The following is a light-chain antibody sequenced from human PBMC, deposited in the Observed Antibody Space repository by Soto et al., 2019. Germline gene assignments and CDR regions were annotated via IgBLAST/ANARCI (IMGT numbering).Light chain of an antibody. CDR2: SNG. J-gene: IGLJ2*01. CDR1: ASNIGYNS. Sequence: QAVVTQPPSASGTPGQRVTISCSGSASNIGYNSVSWYQHLPGAAPKLLIYSNGQRPSGVPDRFSGSKSGTSASLAISGLQSEDEADYYCAAGDDSLNGLVFGGGTQLTVL. CDR3: AAGDDSLNGLV. V-gene: IGLV1-44*01.